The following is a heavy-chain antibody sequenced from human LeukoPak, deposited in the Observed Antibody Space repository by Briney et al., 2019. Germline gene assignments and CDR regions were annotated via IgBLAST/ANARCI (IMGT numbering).Heavy chain of an antibody. V-gene: IGHV3-23*01. CDR3: AKREKIVVVPAADFDP. Sequence: GGSLSLSCAASGFTFSSYAMSWVRQAPGKGLEWVSAISGSGGSTYYADSVKGRFTISRDSSKNTLYLQMNSLRAEDTAVYYCAKREKIVVVPAADFDPWGQGTLVTVSS. CDR2: ISGSGGST. J-gene: IGHJ5*02. CDR1: GFTFSSYA. D-gene: IGHD2-2*01.